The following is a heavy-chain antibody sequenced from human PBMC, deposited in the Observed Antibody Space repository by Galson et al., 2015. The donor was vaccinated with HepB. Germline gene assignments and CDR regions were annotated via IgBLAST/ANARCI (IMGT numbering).Heavy chain of an antibody. CDR3: AKSRLLSGGDYFDY. Sequence: SLRLSCAASGFTFNKYAMTWVRQAPGKGLEWVSVISASGGGAYYADSVKGRFTISRDNPQNTLYLQMNSLRVEDTAVYYCAKSRLLSGGDYFDYWGQGSLVTVSS. CDR2: ISASGGGA. CDR1: GFTFNKYA. V-gene: IGHV3-23*01. J-gene: IGHJ4*02. D-gene: IGHD6-25*01.